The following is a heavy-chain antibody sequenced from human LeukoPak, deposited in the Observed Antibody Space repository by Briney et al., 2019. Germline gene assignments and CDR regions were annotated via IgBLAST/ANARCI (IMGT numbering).Heavy chain of an antibody. Sequence: PGGSLRLSCAASGFTFSTYVMNWVRQAPGKGLEWVSTISDSGGSTYYADSVRGRFTISRDNSKNTLYLQMSSLRAEDSAVYYCAKRGGYETMAAFDYWGQGTLVTVSS. J-gene: IGHJ4*02. CDR3: AKRGGYETMAAFDY. V-gene: IGHV3-23*01. D-gene: IGHD3-10*01. CDR1: GFTFSTYV. CDR2: ISDSGGST.